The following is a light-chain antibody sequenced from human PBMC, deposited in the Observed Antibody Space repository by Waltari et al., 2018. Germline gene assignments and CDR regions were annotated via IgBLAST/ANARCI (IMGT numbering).Light chain of an antibody. J-gene: IGKJ1*01. CDR1: QSVFYTSNNNNY. Sequence: DIVMTQSPDPLAVSLGERATIDCKSSQSVFYTSNNNNYLAWYQQKPGQPPKLLISWASTREFGVPDRFSGSGSGTDFTLTISSLQAEDVAVYYCLQYYSTPRTFGQGTKVEVK. CDR2: WAS. V-gene: IGKV4-1*01. CDR3: LQYYSTPRT.